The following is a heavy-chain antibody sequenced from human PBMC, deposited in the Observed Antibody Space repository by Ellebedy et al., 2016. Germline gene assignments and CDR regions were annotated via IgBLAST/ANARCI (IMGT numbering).Heavy chain of an antibody. CDR1: GFTFTSSA. V-gene: IGHV1-58*02. CDR2: IVVGSGNT. CDR3: AADPAGYYDSSGYLVTRDARYAFDI. Sequence: ASVKVSCKASGFTFTSSAMQWVRQARGQRREWIGWIVVGSGNTNYAQKFQERVTITRDMSTSTAYMELSSLRSEDTAVYYCAADPAGYYDSSGYLVTRDARYAFDIWGQGTMVTVSS. D-gene: IGHD3-22*01. J-gene: IGHJ3*02.